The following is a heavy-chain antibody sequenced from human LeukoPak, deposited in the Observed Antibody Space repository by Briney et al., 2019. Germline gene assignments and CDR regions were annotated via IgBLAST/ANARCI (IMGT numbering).Heavy chain of an antibody. CDR1: GFTVSSNY. V-gene: IGHV3-53*01. J-gene: IGHJ5*02. D-gene: IGHD3-3*01. CDR3: ARGASSTIFDNWFDP. Sequence: GGSLRLSCAASGFTVSSNYMSWVRQAPGKGLEWVSVIYSGGSTYYADSVKGRFTISRDNSKNTLYLQMNSPRAEDTAVYYCARGASSTIFDNWFDPWGQGTLVTVSS. CDR2: IYSGGST.